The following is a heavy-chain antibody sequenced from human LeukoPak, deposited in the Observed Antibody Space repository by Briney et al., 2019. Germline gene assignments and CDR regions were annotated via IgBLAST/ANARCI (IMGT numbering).Heavy chain of an antibody. CDR2: FDPEDGGT. D-gene: IGHD6-13*01. CDR3: ATAGSPSVD. V-gene: IGHV1-24*01. J-gene: IGHJ4*02. CDR1: GYTVTEFS. Sequence: ASVTVSFTVSGYTVTEFSMHWVRQAPGKGLEWMGGFDPEDGGTIFAQKFQGRVTMTEDTSTDTAYMELSSLTSEDTAVYYCATAGSPSVDWGQGTLVTVSS.